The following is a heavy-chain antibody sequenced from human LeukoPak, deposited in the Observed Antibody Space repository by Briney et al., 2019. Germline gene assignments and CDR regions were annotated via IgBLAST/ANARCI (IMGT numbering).Heavy chain of an antibody. CDR3: ARDYVAFDY. CDR1: GFTFSSYA. Sequence: PGGSLRLSCVASGFTFSSYAMHWVRQAPGKGLEWVAVISYDGSNKYYADSVKGRFTISRDNSKNTLYLQMNSLRAEDTAVYYCARDYVAFDYWGQGTLVTVSS. CDR2: ISYDGSNK. D-gene: IGHD3-16*01. J-gene: IGHJ4*02. V-gene: IGHV3-30-3*01.